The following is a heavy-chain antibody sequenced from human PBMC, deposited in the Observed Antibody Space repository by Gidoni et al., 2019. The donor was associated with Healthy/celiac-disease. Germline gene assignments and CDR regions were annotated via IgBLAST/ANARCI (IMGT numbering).Heavy chain of an antibody. V-gene: IGHV3-21*01. J-gene: IGHJ4*02. CDR2: ISSGSSYI. Sequence: EVQLVESGGGLVKPGGSLRLSCAASGFAFSSYTMNWVRQAPGKGLEWVSSISSGSSYIYYADSVKGRFTISRDNAKNSLYLQMNSLRAEDTAVYYCAREFSGSQIDYWGQGTLVTVSS. CDR1: GFAFSSYT. D-gene: IGHD2-15*01. CDR3: AREFSGSQIDY.